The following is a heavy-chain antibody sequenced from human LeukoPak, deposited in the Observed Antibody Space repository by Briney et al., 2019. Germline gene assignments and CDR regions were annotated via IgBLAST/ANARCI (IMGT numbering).Heavy chain of an antibody. CDR2: IYPGDSDT. CDR1: GYSFTSYW. V-gene: IGHV5-51*01. CDR3: ARQGRGPLVVAALYYFDY. D-gene: IGHD2-15*01. J-gene: IGHJ4*02. Sequence: GESLKISCKGSGYSFTSYWIGWVRQVPGKGLEWMGIIYPGDSDTRYSPSFQGQVTISADKSISTAYLQWSSLKASDTAMYYCARQGRGPLVVAALYYFDYWGQGTLVTVSS.